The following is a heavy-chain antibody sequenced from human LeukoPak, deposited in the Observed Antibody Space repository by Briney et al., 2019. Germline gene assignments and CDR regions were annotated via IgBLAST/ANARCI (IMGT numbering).Heavy chain of an antibody. Sequence: QPGRSLRLSCAASGFTFSSYGMHWVRQAPGKGLEWVAVIWYDGSTKYYAGCVKGPLTISRNNSKNTLYLQMNSLRAEDTAVFFCARGAPSGSYYLDYWGQGALVTVSS. J-gene: IGHJ4*02. V-gene: IGHV3-33*01. CDR3: ARGAPSGSYYLDY. CDR1: GFTFSSYG. CDR2: IWYDGSTK. D-gene: IGHD1-26*01.